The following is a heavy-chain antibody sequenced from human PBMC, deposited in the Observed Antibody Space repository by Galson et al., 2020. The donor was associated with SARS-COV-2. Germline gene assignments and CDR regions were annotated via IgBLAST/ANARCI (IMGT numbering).Heavy chain of an antibody. D-gene: IGHD2-15*01. CDR1: GGSFSGYY. J-gene: IGHJ6*03. V-gene: IGHV4-34*01. CDR2: INHSGRP. CDR3: ARIGYCSGGSCYRTYYYYYMDV. Sequence: SQTLSLTCAVYGGSFSGYYWSWIRQPPGRGLEWIGEINHSGRPNYNPSLKSRVTISVDTSKNQFSLKLSSVTAADTAVYYCARIGYCSGGSCYRTYYYYYMDVWGKGTTVTVSS.